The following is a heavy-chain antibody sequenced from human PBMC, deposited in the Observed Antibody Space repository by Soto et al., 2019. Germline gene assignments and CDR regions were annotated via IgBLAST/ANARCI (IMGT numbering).Heavy chain of an antibody. CDR2: IIPIFGTA. J-gene: IGHJ3*02. V-gene: IGHV1-69*01. D-gene: IGHD2-2*02. CDR3: AGTSLGYCSSTSCYKAFDI. CDR1: GGTFSSYA. Sequence: QVQLVQSGAEVKKPGSSVKVSCKASGGTFSSYAISWVRQAPGQGLEWMGGIIPIFGTANYAQKFQGRVTITADESTSTAYMELSSLRSEDTAVYYCAGTSLGYCSSTSCYKAFDIWGQGTMVTVSS.